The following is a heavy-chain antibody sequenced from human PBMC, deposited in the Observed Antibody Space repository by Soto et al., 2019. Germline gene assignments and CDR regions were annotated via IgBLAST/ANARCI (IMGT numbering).Heavy chain of an antibody. V-gene: IGHV3-43*01. Sequence: GGSLRLSCAASGFTFSSYSMNWVRQAPGKGLEWVSLISWDGGSTYYADSVKGRFTISRDNSKNSLYLQMNSLRAEDTAVYYCARDPNIVDTKESIYYYFGMDVWSQGTTVTVSS. J-gene: IGHJ6*02. D-gene: IGHD5-12*01. CDR2: ISWDGGST. CDR3: ARDPNIVDTKESIYYYFGMDV. CDR1: GFTFSSYS.